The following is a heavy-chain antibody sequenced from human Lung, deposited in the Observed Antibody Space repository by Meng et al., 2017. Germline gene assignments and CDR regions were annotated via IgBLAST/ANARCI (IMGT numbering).Heavy chain of an antibody. J-gene: IGHJ3*02. CDR1: GFSFSSYG. Sequence: VQREVCGGGVVVRGSALRLSCVASGFSFSSYGMHWVRQAPGKGLEWVAVIWYDGSNKYYADSVKGRFTISRDNSKNTLYLQMNSLRAEDTAVYYCAAGARGNAFDIWGQGTMVTVSS. CDR2: IWYDGSNK. V-gene: IGHV3-33*01. D-gene: IGHD3-16*01. CDR3: AAGARGNAFDI.